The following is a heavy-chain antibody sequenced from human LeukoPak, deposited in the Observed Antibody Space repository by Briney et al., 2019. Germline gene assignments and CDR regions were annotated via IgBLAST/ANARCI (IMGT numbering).Heavy chain of an antibody. D-gene: IGHD3-10*01. Sequence: GSLRLSCAASGFTFSSYAMSWIRQAPGKGLGWVSGISTSGGSTYYTDSVKGRFTISRDNSKNTLYLQMNSLRADDTAVYYCAKPVYGSGSPDYWGQGTLVTVSS. V-gene: IGHV3-23*01. CDR3: AKPVYGSGSPDY. J-gene: IGHJ4*02. CDR2: ISTSGGST. CDR1: GFTFSSYA.